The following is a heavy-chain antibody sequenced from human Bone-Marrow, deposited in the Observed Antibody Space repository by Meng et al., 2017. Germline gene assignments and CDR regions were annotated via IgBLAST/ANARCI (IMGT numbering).Heavy chain of an antibody. V-gene: IGHV3-43D*03. D-gene: IGHD3-22*01. CDR1: GFTFDDYA. Sequence: GESLKISCAASGFTFDDYAMHWVRQGPGKGLEWVSLISRDGGSSYYADSVKGRFTISRDNSKNTLCLQMNSLRAEDTAVYYCAREGVLNRYDSSGYSTSNAFDIWGQGTMVTVSS. J-gene: IGHJ3*02. CDR2: ISRDGGSS. CDR3: AREGVLNRYDSSGYSTSNAFDI.